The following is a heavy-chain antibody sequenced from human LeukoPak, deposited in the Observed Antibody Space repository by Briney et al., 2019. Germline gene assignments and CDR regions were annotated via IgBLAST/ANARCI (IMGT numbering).Heavy chain of an antibody. D-gene: IGHD3-16*01. CDR1: GGSISSGGYY. J-gene: IGHJ4*02. CDR2: IYYSGST. Sequence: KASQTLSLTCTVSGGSISSGGYYWSWIRQHPGKGLEWVGYIYYSGSTYYNPSLKSRVTISVDTSKNQFSLKLSSVTAADTAVYYCARGLRLGEFNWGQGTLVTVSS. V-gene: IGHV4-31*03. CDR3: ARGLRLGEFN.